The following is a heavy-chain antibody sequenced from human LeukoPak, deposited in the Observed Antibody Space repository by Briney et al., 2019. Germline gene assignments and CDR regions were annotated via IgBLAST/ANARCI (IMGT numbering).Heavy chain of an antibody. V-gene: IGHV3-23*01. CDR2: ISGSGDST. CDR1: GFTFSSYA. CDR3: AKTRPLDSSSWSHGDY. J-gene: IGHJ4*02. D-gene: IGHD6-13*01. Sequence: GGSLRLSCAASGFTFSSYAMSWVRQAPGKGLEWVSAISGSGDSTYYGDSVKGRFTISRDNTKNTLYLQMNSLRAEDTAVYYCAKTRPLDSSSWSHGDYWGQGTLVTVSS.